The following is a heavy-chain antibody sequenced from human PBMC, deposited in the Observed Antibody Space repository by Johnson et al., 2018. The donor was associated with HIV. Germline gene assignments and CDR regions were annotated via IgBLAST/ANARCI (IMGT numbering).Heavy chain of an antibody. Sequence: HVQLVESGGGVVQPGRSLRLSCAASGFTFSSYAMHWVRQAPGKGLEWVAVISYDGSNKYYADSVKGRFTISRDNSKNTLYLQMNSLRAEDTAVYYCAVTVHSSGWYGGDDAFDIWGRGTMVTVSS. V-gene: IGHV3-30-3*01. D-gene: IGHD6-19*01. J-gene: IGHJ3*02. CDR3: AVTVHSSGWYGGDDAFDI. CDR2: ISYDGSNK. CDR1: GFTFSSYA.